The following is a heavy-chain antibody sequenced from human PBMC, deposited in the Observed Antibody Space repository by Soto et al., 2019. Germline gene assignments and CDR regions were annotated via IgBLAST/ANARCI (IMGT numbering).Heavy chain of an antibody. CDR1: GYTFTGYY. CDR3: AGDAIPDNLDGD. D-gene: IGHD2-21*01. Sequence: QVQLVQSGAEVKKPGASVKVSCKASGYTFTGYYMHWVRQAPGQGLEWMGWINPNSGGTNYSQKFQDSVTMTTDASTSTAYMELSRLISDDTAVYYCAGDAIPDNLDGDWGQGTLVTVSS. J-gene: IGHJ4*02. CDR2: INPNSGGT. V-gene: IGHV1-2*02.